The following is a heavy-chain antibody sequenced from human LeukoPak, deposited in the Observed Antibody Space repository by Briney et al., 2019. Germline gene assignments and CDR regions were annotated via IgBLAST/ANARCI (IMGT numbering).Heavy chain of an antibody. Sequence: PSETLSLTCAVYGGSFSGYYWSWIRQPPGKGLEWIGEINHSGSTNYNPSLKSRVTISVDTSKNQFSLKLSSVTAADTAVYYCARRLSQGPHTGIDYWGQGTLVTVSS. D-gene: IGHD2/OR15-2a*01. CDR1: GGSFSGYY. J-gene: IGHJ4*02. CDR3: ARRLSQGPHTGIDY. V-gene: IGHV4-34*01. CDR2: INHSGST.